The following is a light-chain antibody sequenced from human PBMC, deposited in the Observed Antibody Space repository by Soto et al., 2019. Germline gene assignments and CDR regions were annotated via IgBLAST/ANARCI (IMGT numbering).Light chain of an antibody. CDR2: DAS. Sequence: EIVMTQSPATLSVSPGERATLSCRASQSISSNLAWYQQKPGQAPRLVIYDASTRATDTPARFSGSGSGTEFTLTISSLQSEDLALYYCQQYDDWPLTFGGGTTVEIK. CDR1: QSISSN. V-gene: IGKV3D-15*01. J-gene: IGKJ4*01. CDR3: QQYDDWPLT.